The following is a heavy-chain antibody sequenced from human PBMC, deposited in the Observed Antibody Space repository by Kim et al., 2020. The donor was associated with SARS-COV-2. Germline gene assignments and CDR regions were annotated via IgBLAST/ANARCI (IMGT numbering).Heavy chain of an antibody. CDR3: ARAHHVVTDFQD. CDR2: MFHSGST. CDR1: GGSVYSSGFY. V-gene: IGHV4-39*01. J-gene: IGHJ1*01. Sequence: SETLSLTCAVSGGSVYSSGFYWAWIRQPPGKGLEWIGNMFHSGSTYYNPSLKSRVTMSLDPSKRQFSLNLSSVTASDTAVYFCARAHHVVTDFQDWGQGTLVTVSS. D-gene: IGHD2-21*02.